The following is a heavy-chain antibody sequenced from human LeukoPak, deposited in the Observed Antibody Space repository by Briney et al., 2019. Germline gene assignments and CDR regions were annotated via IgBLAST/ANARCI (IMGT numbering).Heavy chain of an antibody. J-gene: IGHJ3*02. V-gene: IGHV4-59*01. CDR2: IYYSGST. Sequence: SETLSLTCTVSGGSISSYYWSWIRQPPGKGLEWIGYIYYSGSTNYNPSLESRVTISVDTSKNQFSLKLSSVTAADTAVYYCARERFLEWSPGAFDIWGQGTMVTVSS. CDR3: ARERFLEWSPGAFDI. CDR1: GGSISSYY. D-gene: IGHD3-3*01.